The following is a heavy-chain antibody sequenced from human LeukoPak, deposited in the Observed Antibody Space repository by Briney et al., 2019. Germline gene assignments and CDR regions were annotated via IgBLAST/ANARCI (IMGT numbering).Heavy chain of an antibody. CDR3: ASYSIAARPVYFDY. J-gene: IGHJ4*02. D-gene: IGHD6-6*01. V-gene: IGHV4-39*07. CDR1: GGSISSSSYY. Sequence: SETLSLTCTVSGGSISSSSYYWGWLRQPPGRGVEWLGSIYYSGSTYYNPSLKRRVTISENTSKNQFSLKLSSVTAADTAVYYCASYSIAARPVYFDYWGQGTLVTVSS. CDR2: IYYSGST.